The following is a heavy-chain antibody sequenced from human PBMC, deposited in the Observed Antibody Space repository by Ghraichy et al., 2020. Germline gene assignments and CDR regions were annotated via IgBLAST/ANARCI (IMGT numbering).Heavy chain of an antibody. J-gene: IGHJ4*02. D-gene: IGHD3-10*01. Sequence: SQTLSLTCTVSDGSISSYYWSWVRQPPGKGLEWIGYIYFSGSTNYNPSLKSRVTISVDKSKNQFSLKLTSVTAADTAVYYCARLHWFGDFYFDYWGQGTLVTVSS. CDR2: IYFSGST. CDR3: ARLHWFGDFYFDY. V-gene: IGHV4-59*08. CDR1: DGSISSYY.